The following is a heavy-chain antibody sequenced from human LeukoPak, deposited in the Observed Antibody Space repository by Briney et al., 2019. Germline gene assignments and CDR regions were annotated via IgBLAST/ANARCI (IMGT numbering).Heavy chain of an antibody. V-gene: IGHV1-8*01. CDR3: ARVDYDILTGYYRFYYYGMDV. Sequence: GASVKVSCKASGYTFTSYDINWVRQATGQGLEWMGWMNPNSGNTGYAQKFQGRVTMTRNTSISTAYMELSSLRSEDTAVYYCARVDYDILTGYYRFYYYGMDVWGQGTTVTVSS. D-gene: IGHD3-9*01. CDR1: GYTFTSYD. J-gene: IGHJ6*02. CDR2: MNPNSGNT.